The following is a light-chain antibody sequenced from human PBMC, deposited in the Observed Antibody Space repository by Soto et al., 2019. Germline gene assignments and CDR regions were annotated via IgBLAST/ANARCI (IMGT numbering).Light chain of an antibody. CDR3: MQGTHWPPIT. Sequence: DVVMTQSPLSLPAALGQSASFSCRSSQSLLHSDGNTFLSWFQQRPGQSPRRLIYKVSKRDSGVPDRFSGSGSGTDFTLNISSVEAEDVGVYYCMQGTHWPPITFGQGTRLEIK. CDR1: QSLLHSDGNTF. V-gene: IGKV2-30*02. J-gene: IGKJ5*01. CDR2: KVS.